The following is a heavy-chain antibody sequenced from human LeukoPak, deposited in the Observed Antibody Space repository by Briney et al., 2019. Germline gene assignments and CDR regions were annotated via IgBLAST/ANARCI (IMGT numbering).Heavy chain of an antibody. Sequence: PGGSLRLSCAASGFTFSSYWMHWVRQAPGKGLVWVSHINSDGSSTSYADSVKGRFTISRDNAKNTLYLQMNSLRAEDTALYYCAKGYYDSSGYYPYYFDYWGQGTLVTVSS. CDR1: GFTFSSYW. CDR3: AKGYYDSSGYYPYYFDY. J-gene: IGHJ4*02. CDR2: INSDGSST. D-gene: IGHD3-22*01. V-gene: IGHV3-74*01.